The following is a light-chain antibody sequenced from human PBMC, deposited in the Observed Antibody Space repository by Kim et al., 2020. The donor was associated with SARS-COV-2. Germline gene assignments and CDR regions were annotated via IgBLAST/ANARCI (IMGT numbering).Light chain of an antibody. CDR1: SRDVGGYNY. CDR3: ASYRGASTLGV. CDR2: DVN. V-gene: IGLV2-14*03. Sequence: SITISCTGSSRDVGGYNYVSWYQQHPGKAPKLIIFDVNRRPLGISGRFSGSKAGNTASLIISGLQTEDEAEYYCASYRGASTLGVFGTGTKVTVL. J-gene: IGLJ1*01.